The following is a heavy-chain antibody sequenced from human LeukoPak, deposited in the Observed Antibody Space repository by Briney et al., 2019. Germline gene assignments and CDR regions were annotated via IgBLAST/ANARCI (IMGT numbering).Heavy chain of an antibody. D-gene: IGHD2-15*01. Sequence: PGGSLRLSCAASGFTFSSYGMSWLRQAPGKGLEWVSSISGSGGSTYYADSVKGRFTISRDNSKNTLYVQMNSLRAEDTAVYYCATLAVVAAGYWGQGTLVTVSS. CDR1: GFTFSSYG. V-gene: IGHV3-23*01. CDR2: ISGSGGST. J-gene: IGHJ4*02. CDR3: ATLAVVAAGY.